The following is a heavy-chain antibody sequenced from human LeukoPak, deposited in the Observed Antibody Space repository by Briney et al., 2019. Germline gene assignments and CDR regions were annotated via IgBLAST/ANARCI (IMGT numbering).Heavy chain of an antibody. J-gene: IGHJ4*02. V-gene: IGHV4-59*01. CDR2: IYNTGST. CDR1: GGSISSYY. CDR3: ARGYSSFDY. Sequence: PSETLSLTCTVSGGSISSYYWTWIRQPPGKGLEWIGYIYNTGSTNYGPSLTSRVTMSVDTSKNQFSLNLKSVTAADTAVYYCARGYSSFDYWGQGTLVTVSS. D-gene: IGHD6-13*01.